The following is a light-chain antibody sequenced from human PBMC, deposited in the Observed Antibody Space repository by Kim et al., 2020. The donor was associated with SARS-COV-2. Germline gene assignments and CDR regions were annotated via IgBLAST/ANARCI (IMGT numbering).Light chain of an antibody. Sequence: EIVLTQSPGTLSLSPGERATLSCRASQSVSSSYLAWYQQQPGQAPRLLIYGASSRANGIPDRFSGSGSGTDFTLTISRLEPEDFAVYYCHQYGSWPEGTFGPGTKVDIK. CDR2: GAS. CDR3: HQYGSWPEGT. J-gene: IGKJ3*01. CDR1: QSVSSSY. V-gene: IGKV3-20*01.